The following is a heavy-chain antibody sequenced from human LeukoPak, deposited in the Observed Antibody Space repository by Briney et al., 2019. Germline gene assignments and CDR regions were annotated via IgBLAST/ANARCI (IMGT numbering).Heavy chain of an antibody. Sequence: PSETLSLTRAVYGGSFNGYYWSWIRQPPGKGLEWIGEINHSGSTNYNPSLKSRVTISVDTSKNQFSLKLSSVTAADTAVYYCARQKSSSWTPPEYFQHWGQGTLVTVSS. J-gene: IGHJ1*01. V-gene: IGHV4-34*01. CDR2: INHSGST. CDR3: ARQKSSSWTPPEYFQH. CDR1: GGSFNGYY. D-gene: IGHD6-13*01.